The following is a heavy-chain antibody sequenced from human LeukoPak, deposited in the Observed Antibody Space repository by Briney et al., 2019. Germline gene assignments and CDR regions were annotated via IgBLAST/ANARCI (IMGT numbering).Heavy chain of an antibody. Sequence: SETLSLTCSVSGAIIKREGFNWDWIRQPPGKGLEYIGSVFYNGNTYYNPSLESRVTISVDTSKNQFSLKLYSVTAADTAVYYCTRRPKEPGFWSGYVDSWGQGTLVTVSS. J-gene: IGHJ4*02. CDR1: GAIIKREGFN. V-gene: IGHV4-39*01. CDR3: TRRPKEPGFWSGYVDS. D-gene: IGHD3-3*01. CDR2: VFYNGNT.